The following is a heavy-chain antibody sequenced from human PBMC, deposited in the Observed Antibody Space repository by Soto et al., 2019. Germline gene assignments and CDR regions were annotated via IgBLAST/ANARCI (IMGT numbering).Heavy chain of an antibody. Sequence: AVKVSCKASGGTFSSYAISWVRQAPGQGLEWMGGIIPIFGTANYAQKFQGRVTITADESTSTAYMELSSLRSEDTAVYYCARDREYCSGGSCYGSFDYWGQGTLVTVSS. J-gene: IGHJ4*02. V-gene: IGHV1-69*13. CDR1: GGTFSSYA. D-gene: IGHD2-15*01. CDR3: ARDREYCSGGSCYGSFDY. CDR2: IIPIFGTA.